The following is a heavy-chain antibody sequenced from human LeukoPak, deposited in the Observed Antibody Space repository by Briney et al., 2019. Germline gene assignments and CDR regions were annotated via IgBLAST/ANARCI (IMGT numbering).Heavy chain of an antibody. CDR2: INPNSGGT. J-gene: IGHJ4*02. V-gene: IGHV1-2*02. CDR3: ARGWGGVYYDFWSGYYQYYFDS. CDR1: GYTFTGYY. D-gene: IGHD3-3*01. Sequence: ASVKVSCKASGYTFTGYYMHWVRQAPGQGLEWMGWINPNSGGTNYAQKFQGRVTMTRDTSISTAYMELSRLRSDDTAVYYCARGWGGVYYDFWSGYYQYYFDSGGRGTLVTVSS.